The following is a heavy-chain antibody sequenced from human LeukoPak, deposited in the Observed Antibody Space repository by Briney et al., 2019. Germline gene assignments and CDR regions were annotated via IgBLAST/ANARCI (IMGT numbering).Heavy chain of an antibody. D-gene: IGHD2-2*01. CDR2: ISGSGGNT. CDR3: AKGGVVPAATEYYFDY. CDR1: GFTFSNYA. J-gene: IGHJ4*02. V-gene: IGHV3-23*01. Sequence: PGGSLRLSCAASGFTFSNYAMSWVRQAPGKGLEWVSAISGSGGNTYYADSVKGRFTISRDNSKNTLYLQMNSLRAEDTAVYYCAKGGVVPAATEYYFDYWGQGTLVTVSS.